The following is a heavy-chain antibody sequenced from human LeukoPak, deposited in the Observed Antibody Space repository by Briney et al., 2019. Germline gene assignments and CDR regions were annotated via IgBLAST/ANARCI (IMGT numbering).Heavy chain of an antibody. J-gene: IGHJ4*02. V-gene: IGHV1-69*01. Sequence: SVKVSCKASGGTFSRYAISWVRQAPGQGLEWMGGIIPIFGTANYAQRFQGRVTITADESTSTAYMELSSLRSEDTAVYYCARARGYCSGGSCYSAHFDYWGQETLVTVSS. D-gene: IGHD2-15*01. CDR2: IIPIFGTA. CDR1: GGTFSRYA. CDR3: ARARGYCSGGSCYSAHFDY.